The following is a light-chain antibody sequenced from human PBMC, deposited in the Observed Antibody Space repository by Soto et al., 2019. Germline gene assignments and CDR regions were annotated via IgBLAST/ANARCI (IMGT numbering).Light chain of an antibody. CDR2: AAS. CDR3: QQFKSYPIT. V-gene: IGKV1-9*01. CDR1: QGISSD. Sequence: DIQLTQSPSFLSASVGDRVTITCRSSQGISSDLAGYQQNPGKAPKLLIYAASTLQNGVPSTFSGSGSGTEFTLTISSLQPEDFGTYYCQQFKSYPITFGQGTRLEI. J-gene: IGKJ5*01.